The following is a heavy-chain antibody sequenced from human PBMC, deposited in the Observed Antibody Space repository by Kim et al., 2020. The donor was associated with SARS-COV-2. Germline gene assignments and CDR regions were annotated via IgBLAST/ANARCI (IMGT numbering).Heavy chain of an antibody. CDR3: ARNTYDFWSGYPSAYYGMDV. V-gene: IGHV1-69*13. CDR1: GGTFSSYA. D-gene: IGHD3-3*01. J-gene: IGHJ6*02. Sequence: SVKVSCKASGGTFSSYAISWVRQAPGQGLEWMGGIIPIFGTANYAQKFQGRVTITADESTSTAYMELSSLRSEDTAVYYCARNTYDFWSGYPSAYYGMDVWGQGTTVTVSS. CDR2: IIPIFGTA.